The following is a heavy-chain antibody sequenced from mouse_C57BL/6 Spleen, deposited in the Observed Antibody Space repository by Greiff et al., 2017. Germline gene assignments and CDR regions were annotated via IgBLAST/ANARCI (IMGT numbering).Heavy chain of an antibody. CDR3: ARESYGNYEGDY. CDR1: GYSITSGYY. D-gene: IGHD2-1*01. V-gene: IGHV3-6*01. CDR2: ISYDGSN. J-gene: IGHJ2*01. Sequence: ESGPGLVKPSQSLSLTCSVTGYSITSGYYWNWIRQFPGNKLEWMGYISYDGSNNYNPSLKNRISITRDTSKNQFFLKLNSVTTEDTATYYCARESYGNYEGDYWGQGTTLTVSS.